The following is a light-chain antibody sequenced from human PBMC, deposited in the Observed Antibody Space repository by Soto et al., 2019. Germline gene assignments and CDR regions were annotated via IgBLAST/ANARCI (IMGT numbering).Light chain of an antibody. CDR2: GAS. CDR3: QQYGSSPIT. V-gene: IGKV3-20*01. Sequence: ENVLTQSPGTLSLSPGDRATLSCRASQSVSSNYLAWYQQKPGQAPRLLIYGASSRATGIPDRFSGSGSGTDFTLTITRLAPEDFAVYYCQQYGSSPITFGQGTRLEIK. J-gene: IGKJ5*01. CDR1: QSVSSNY.